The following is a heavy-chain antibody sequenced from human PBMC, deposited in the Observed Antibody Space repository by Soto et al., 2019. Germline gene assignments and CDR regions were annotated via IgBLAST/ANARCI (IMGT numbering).Heavy chain of an antibody. Sequence: PGGSLRLSCAASGFTFRSFGMHWVRQAPGKGLEWVSVISGSGGSTYDADSVKGRFTISRDNSKNTLYLQMNSLRAEDTAVYYCARDRGGYDSSGYYYPGPDNWFDPWGQGTLVTVSS. V-gene: IGHV3-23*01. CDR3: ARDRGGYDSSGYYYPGPDNWFDP. D-gene: IGHD3-22*01. J-gene: IGHJ5*02. CDR2: ISGSGGST. CDR1: GFTFRSFG.